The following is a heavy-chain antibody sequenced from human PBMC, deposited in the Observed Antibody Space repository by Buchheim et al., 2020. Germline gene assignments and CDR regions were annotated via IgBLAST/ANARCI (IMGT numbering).Heavy chain of an antibody. Sequence: EVQLVESGGGLVQPGGSLRLSCAASGFTFSFYWMHWVRQAPGKGLVWVSRINYDGTSTTYADSVKGRFTISRDNARNTQYLQMNSLRAEDTAVYYCARDPGDSSSGPLGPWGQGTL. J-gene: IGHJ5*02. CDR1: GFTFSFYW. V-gene: IGHV3-74*01. CDR3: ARDPGDSSSGPLGP. D-gene: IGHD2-2*01. CDR2: INYDGTST.